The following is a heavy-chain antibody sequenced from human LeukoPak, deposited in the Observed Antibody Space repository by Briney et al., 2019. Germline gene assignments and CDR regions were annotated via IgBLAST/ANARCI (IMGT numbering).Heavy chain of an antibody. D-gene: IGHD5-18*01. CDR3: AKDLRGLWLQLYYYGMDV. CDR1: GFTFSSYA. CDR2: ISYDGSNK. V-gene: IGHV3-30*04. J-gene: IGHJ6*02. Sequence: GGSLRLSCAASGFTFSSYALHWVRQAPGKGLEWVAVISYDGSNKYYADSVKGRFTISRDNSKNTLYLQMNSLRAEDTAVYYCAKDLRGLWLQLYYYGMDVWGQGTTVTVSS.